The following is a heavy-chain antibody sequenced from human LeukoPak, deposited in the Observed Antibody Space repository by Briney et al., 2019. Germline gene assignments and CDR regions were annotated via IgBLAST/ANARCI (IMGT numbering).Heavy chain of an antibody. CDR2: IYTGGST. CDR1: GFTVSNNY. D-gene: IGHD4-17*01. V-gene: IGHV3-66*01. J-gene: IGHJ6*02. Sequence: GGSLRLSCAASGFTVSNNYMTWVRQAPGKGLEWVSLIYTGGSTYYADSVKGRFTISRDNSKNTLYLQMNSLRDEDTAVYYCASGTTVTSHYYGMDVWGQGTTVTVSS. CDR3: ASGTTVTSHYYGMDV.